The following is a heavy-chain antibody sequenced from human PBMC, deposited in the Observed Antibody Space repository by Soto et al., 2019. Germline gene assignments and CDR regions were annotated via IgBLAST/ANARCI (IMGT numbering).Heavy chain of an antibody. CDR2: IDPSDSYT. V-gene: IGHV5-10-1*01. J-gene: IGHJ6*02. Sequence: GESLKISCKGSGYNFISYWISWVRQMPGKGLEWMGRIDPSDSYTNYSPSFQGHVTISADKSISTAYLQWSSLKASDTAMYYCARPYSSGEDTDVWGQGTTVTVSS. D-gene: IGHD3-22*01. CDR1: GYNFISYW. CDR3: ARPYSSGEDTDV.